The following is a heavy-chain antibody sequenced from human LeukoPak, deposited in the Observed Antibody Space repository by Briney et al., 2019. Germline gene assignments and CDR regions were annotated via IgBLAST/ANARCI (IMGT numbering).Heavy chain of an antibody. CDR1: GYTFTSYY. CDR2: INPSGGST. V-gene: IGHV1-46*01. CDR3: ARDHQVTAIRYYYGTDV. J-gene: IGHJ6*04. D-gene: IGHD2-21*02. Sequence: ASVKVSCKASGYTFTSYYMHWVRQAPGQGLEWMGIINPSGGSTSYAQKFQGRVTMTRDTSTSTVYMELSSLRSEDTAVYYCARDHQVTAIRYYYGTDVWGKGTTVTVSS.